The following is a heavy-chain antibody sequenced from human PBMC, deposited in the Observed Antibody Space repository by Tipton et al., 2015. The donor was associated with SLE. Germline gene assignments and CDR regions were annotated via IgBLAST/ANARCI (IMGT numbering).Heavy chain of an antibody. CDR3: ARPLGYGAYEGHYGLGV. D-gene: IGHD4-17*01. CDR1: DDSISSDSFY. V-gene: IGHV4-61*09. Sequence: LRLSCNVSDDSISSDSFYWSWVRQPAGKGLEWIGHIHTSGITNYSPSLESRVTISLDTSNRQFSLRLSSVTAADTAVYYCARPLGYGAYEGHYGLGVWGQGTTVTVSS. CDR2: IHTSGIT. J-gene: IGHJ6*02.